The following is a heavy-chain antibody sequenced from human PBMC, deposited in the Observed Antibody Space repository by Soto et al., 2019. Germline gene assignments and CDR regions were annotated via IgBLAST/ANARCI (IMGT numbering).Heavy chain of an antibody. V-gene: IGHV4-31*03. J-gene: IGHJ4*02. CDR3: ARDGGLIKSHTHFDY. D-gene: IGHD3-9*01. CDR1: GGSISSGGYY. Sequence: SETLSLTCTVSGGSISSGGYYWSWIRQHPGKGLEWIGYIYYSGSTYYNPSLKSRVTISVDTSKNQFSLKLSSVTAADTAVYYCARDGGLIKSHTHFDYWGQGTLATVSS. CDR2: IYYSGST.